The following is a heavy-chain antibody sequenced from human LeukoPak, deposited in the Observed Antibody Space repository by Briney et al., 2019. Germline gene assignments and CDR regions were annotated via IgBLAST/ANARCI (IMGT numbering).Heavy chain of an antibody. CDR3: AKRGVVIRVILVGFHKEAYYFDS. D-gene: IGHD2-21*01. CDR1: GFTFRTFS. CDR2: VSSGSSPI. Sequence: PGGSLRLSCAASGFTFRTFSMNWVRQAPGKGLEWLSYVSSGSSPIYYASSVKGRFTISRDDAQNLVYLQMNSLRAEDTAVYFCAKRGVVIRVILVGFHKEAYYFDSWGQGAVVTVSS. V-gene: IGHV3-48*04. J-gene: IGHJ4*02.